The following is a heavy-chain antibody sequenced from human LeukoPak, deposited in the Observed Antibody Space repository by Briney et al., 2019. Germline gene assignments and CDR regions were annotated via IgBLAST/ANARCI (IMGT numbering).Heavy chain of an antibody. CDR3: AKDQTTLTYYYGSGSYGY. CDR1: GFTFSSYG. D-gene: IGHD3-10*01. V-gene: IGHV3-30*18. CDR2: ISYDGSNK. J-gene: IGHJ4*02. Sequence: GGSLKLSCAASGFTFSSYGMHWVRQAPGKGLEWVAVISYDGSNKYYADSVKGRFTISRDNSKNTLYLQMNSLRAEDTAVYYCAKDQTTLTYYYGSGSYGYWGQGTLVTVSS.